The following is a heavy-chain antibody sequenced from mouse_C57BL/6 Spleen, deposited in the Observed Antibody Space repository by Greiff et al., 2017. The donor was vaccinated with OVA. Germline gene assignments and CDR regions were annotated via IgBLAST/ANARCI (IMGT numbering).Heavy chain of an antibody. CDR3: VYYGSSYTWFAY. CDR1: GYTFTDYN. CDR2: INPNNGGT. J-gene: IGHJ3*01. V-gene: IGHV1-22*01. Sequence: VQLKQSGPELVKPGASVKMSCKASGYTFTDYNMHWVKQSHGKSLEWIGYINPNNGGTSYNQKFKGKATLTVNKSSSTAYMELRSLTSEDSAVYYCVYYGSSYTWFAYWGQGTLVTVSA. D-gene: IGHD1-1*01.